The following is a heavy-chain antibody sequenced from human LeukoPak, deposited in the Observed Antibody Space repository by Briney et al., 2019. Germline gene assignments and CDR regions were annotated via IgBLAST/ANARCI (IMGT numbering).Heavy chain of an antibody. Sequence: SETLSLTCTVSGGSISTYFWNWLRQPAGKGLEWIGRIYTTGSTNYNPSLKSRVTMSVDTSKNQFSLKLSSVTAADTAVYFCTRASETRGWADWYFGLWGRGTLVTVSS. CDR1: GGSISTYF. V-gene: IGHV4-4*07. D-gene: IGHD1-26*01. CDR3: TRASETRGWADWYFGL. J-gene: IGHJ2*01. CDR2: IYTTGST.